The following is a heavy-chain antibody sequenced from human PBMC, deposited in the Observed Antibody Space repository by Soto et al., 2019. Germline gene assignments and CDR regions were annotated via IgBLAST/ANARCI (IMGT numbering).Heavy chain of an antibody. Sequence: GGSLRLSCAASGFTFSSYAMHWVRQAPGKGLEWVAVISYDGSNKYYADSVKGRFTISRDNSKNTLYLQMNSLRAEDTAVYYCARAPTYYDFWSGRTGKWGQGTLVNVSS. CDR1: GFTFSSYA. CDR3: ARAPTYYDFWSGRTGK. CDR2: ISYDGSNK. V-gene: IGHV3-30-3*01. D-gene: IGHD3-3*01. J-gene: IGHJ4*02.